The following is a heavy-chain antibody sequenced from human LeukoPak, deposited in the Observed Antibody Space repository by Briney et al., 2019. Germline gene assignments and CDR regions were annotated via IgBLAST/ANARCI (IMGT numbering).Heavy chain of an antibody. CDR2: IYHSGST. CDR3: ARDFPLYDSSGYPLGY. V-gene: IGHV4-59*01. D-gene: IGHD3-22*01. CDR1: GGSISSYY. J-gene: IGHJ4*02. Sequence: SETLSLTCTVSGGSISSYYWSWIRQPPGKGLEWIGYIYHSGSTNSNPSLKSRVTISVDTSKNQFSLKLSSVTAADTAVYYCARDFPLYDSSGYPLGYWGQGTLVTVSS.